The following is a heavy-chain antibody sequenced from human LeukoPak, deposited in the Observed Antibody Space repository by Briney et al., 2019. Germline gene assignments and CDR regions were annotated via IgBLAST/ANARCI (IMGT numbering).Heavy chain of an antibody. Sequence: ASVKVSCKASVGTFSSYAISWVRQAPGQGLEWMGRIIPIFGTANYAQKFQGRVTITTDESTSTAYMELSSLRSEDTAVYYCARAGTVTDEDAFDIWGQGTMVTVSS. V-gene: IGHV1-69*05. CDR1: VGTFSSYA. CDR3: ARAGTVTDEDAFDI. J-gene: IGHJ3*02. D-gene: IGHD4-17*01. CDR2: IIPIFGTA.